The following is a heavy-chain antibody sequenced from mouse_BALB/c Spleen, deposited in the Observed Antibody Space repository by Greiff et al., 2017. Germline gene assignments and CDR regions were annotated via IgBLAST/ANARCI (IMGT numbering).Heavy chain of an antibody. J-gene: IGHJ3*01. D-gene: IGHD2-4*01. CDR3: ARDQSLSTMITGFAY. CDR1: GFTFSDYY. V-gene: IGHV5-4*02. Sequence: EVKLMESGGGLVKPGGSLKLSCAASGFTFSDYYMYWVRQTPEKRLEWVATISDGGSYTYYPDSVKGRFTISRDNAKNNLYLQMSSLKSEDTAMYYCARDQSLSTMITGFAYWGQGTLVTVSA. CDR2: ISDGGSYT.